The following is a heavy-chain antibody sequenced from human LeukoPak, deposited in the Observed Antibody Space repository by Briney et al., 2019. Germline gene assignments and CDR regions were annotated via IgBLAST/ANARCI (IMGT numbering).Heavy chain of an antibody. CDR2: ISSSSSYI. V-gene: IGHV3-21*01. CDR3: AREVVVPAAVDY. J-gene: IGHJ4*02. Sequence: PGGSLRLSCAASGFTFSSYSMNWVRQAPGKGLEWVSSISSSSSYIYYGDSVKGRFTISRDNAKNSLYLQMNSLRAEDTAVYYCAREVVVPAAVDYWGQGTLVTVSS. CDR1: GFTFSSYS. D-gene: IGHD2-2*01.